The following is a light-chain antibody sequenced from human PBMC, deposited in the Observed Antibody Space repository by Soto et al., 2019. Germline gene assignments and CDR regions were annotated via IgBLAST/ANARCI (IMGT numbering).Light chain of an antibody. CDR1: QSISNW. CDR2: QAS. CDR3: QQFKSYST. V-gene: IGKV1-5*03. Sequence: DIQMTQSPSTFSASVGDRVTITCRASQSISNWLAWYQQKPGKAPRFLIYQASTLESGVPLRFSGSGFGTEFTLTISNVQPDDFATYYCQQFKSYSTFGQGTKVDIK. J-gene: IGKJ2*01.